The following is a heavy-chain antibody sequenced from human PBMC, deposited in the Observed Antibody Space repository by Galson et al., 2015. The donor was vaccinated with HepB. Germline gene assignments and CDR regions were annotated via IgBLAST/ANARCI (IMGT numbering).Heavy chain of an antibody. CDR2: IYYTGTT. CDR1: GDSISTYY. V-gene: IGHV4-59*08. J-gene: IGHJ5*02. D-gene: IGHD2/OR15-2a*01. CDR3: ARHPPGGYYEVWFDH. Sequence: ETLSLTCTVSGDSISTYYWSWLRQPPGKGLERIGYIYYTGTTDYNPSLKSRFTISVDTSKNQFSLKLSSVTAADTAVYYCARHPPGGYYEVWFDHWGQGTLVTVSS.